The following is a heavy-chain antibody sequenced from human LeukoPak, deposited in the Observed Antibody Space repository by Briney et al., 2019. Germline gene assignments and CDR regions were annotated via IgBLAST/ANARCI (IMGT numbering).Heavy chain of an antibody. D-gene: IGHD1-14*01. CDR2: IYHSGST. CDR1: GYSISSGYY. J-gene: IGHJ4*02. V-gene: IGHV4-38-2*02. Sequence: PSETLSLTCTVSGYSISSGYYWGWIRQPPGKGLEWIGSIYHSGSTYYNPSLKSRVTISVDTSKNQFSLKLSSVTAADTAVYYCARGAPHFDYWGQGTLVTVSS. CDR3: ARGAPHFDY.